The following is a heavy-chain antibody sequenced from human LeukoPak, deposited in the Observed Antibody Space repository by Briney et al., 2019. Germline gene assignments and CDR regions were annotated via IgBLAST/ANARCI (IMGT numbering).Heavy chain of an antibody. CDR3: ARASIDALYYDFWSGYYHRGYYYYYMDV. Sequence: PGGSLRLSCAVSGFSVSGYWMTWVRQAPGKGLEWVSVIYSGGSTYYADSVKGRFTISRDNSKNTLYLQMNSLRAEDTAVYYCARASIDALYYDFWSGYYHRGYYYYYMDVWGKGTTVTVSS. CDR2: IYSGGST. V-gene: IGHV3-53*01. D-gene: IGHD3-3*01. J-gene: IGHJ6*03. CDR1: GFSVSGYW.